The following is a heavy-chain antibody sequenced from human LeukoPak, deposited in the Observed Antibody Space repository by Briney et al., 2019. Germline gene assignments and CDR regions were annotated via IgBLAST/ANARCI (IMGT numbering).Heavy chain of an antibody. D-gene: IGHD3-10*01. Sequence: AGGSLRLSCAASGVTVGRNYMTWVRQAPGKGLKWVSIIYGGGTTDYADSVKGRFTISRDNSKNTLYLQMNNLRAEDTAIYYCVRAALWFGEGPAFDSWGQGTLVTVSS. CDR3: VRAALWFGEGPAFDS. V-gene: IGHV3-53*01. CDR2: IYGGGTT. CDR1: GVTVGRNY. J-gene: IGHJ4*02.